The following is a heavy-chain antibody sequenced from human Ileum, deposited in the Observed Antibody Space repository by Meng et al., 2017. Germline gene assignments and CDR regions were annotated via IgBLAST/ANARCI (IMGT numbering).Heavy chain of an antibody. CDR1: GASISSHY. J-gene: IGHJ5*02. CDR3: ARLLDSSDWGWFDP. CDR2: IYYRGGA. D-gene: IGHD3-22*01. Sequence: QVQLQESGPGLGKPSETLAPTCSVSGASISSHYWTWIRQPPGKGLEYIGYIYYRGGASYNPSLRSRVTMSVDTSKNQFSLNLSSVTAADTAVYYCARLLDSSDWGWFDPWGQGTLVTVSS. V-gene: IGHV4-59*08.